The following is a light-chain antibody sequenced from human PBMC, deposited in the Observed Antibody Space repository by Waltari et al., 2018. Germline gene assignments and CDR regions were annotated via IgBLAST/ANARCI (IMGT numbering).Light chain of an antibody. CDR2: AAS. Sequence: DIQMTQSPSSLSASVGDRVTIPCRASQGINHYLAWYQQKPGKVPKLLIYAASTLQSGVPSRFSGSGSGTDFTLTISSLQPEDVATYFCQKYNSPPGTFGQGTKVEIK. V-gene: IGKV1-27*01. J-gene: IGKJ1*01. CDR1: QGINHY. CDR3: QKYNSPPGT.